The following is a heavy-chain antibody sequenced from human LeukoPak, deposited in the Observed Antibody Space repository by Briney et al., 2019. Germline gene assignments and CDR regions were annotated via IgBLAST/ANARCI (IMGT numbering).Heavy chain of an antibody. J-gene: IGHJ4*02. CDR1: GFTFSSYS. D-gene: IGHD2-15*01. Sequence: PGGSLRLSCAASGFTFSSYSMNWVRQAPGKGLEWVSIINYSGTNMYYADSVKGRFTISRDNTKNSLFLQINSLSPEHTAVYYCVTSGCSGATCYFYFDYWGQGTLVTVSS. V-gene: IGHV3-21*01. CDR3: VTSGCSGATCYFYFDY. CDR2: INYSGTNM.